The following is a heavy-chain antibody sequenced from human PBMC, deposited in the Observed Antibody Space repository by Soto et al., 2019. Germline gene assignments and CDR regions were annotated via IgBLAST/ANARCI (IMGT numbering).Heavy chain of an antibody. CDR1: GGTFSSYA. CDR2: IIPIFGTA. D-gene: IGHD3-3*01. V-gene: IGHV1-69*13. Sequence: GASVKVSCKASGGTFSSYAVSWVRQTPGQGLEWMGGIIPIFGTASYAQKFQGRVTITADESTSTAYMELSSLRSEDTAVYYCARRGGGDFWSGRNNYYYYYYGMDVWGQGTTVTVSS. CDR3: ARRGGGDFWSGRNNYYYYYYGMDV. J-gene: IGHJ6*02.